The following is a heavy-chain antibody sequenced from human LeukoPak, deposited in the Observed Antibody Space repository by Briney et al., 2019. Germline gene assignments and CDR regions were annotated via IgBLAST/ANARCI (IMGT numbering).Heavy chain of an antibody. Sequence: GGSLRLSCATSGFTFTSYNIHWVRQAPGKGLEWVAFITTSGTTTLYADSVKGRFTISRDNAKNSLYLQMNSLRAEDTAVYYCARDQSYGDYHGVDHFDYWGQGTLVTVSS. D-gene: IGHD4-17*01. V-gene: IGHV3-48*01. J-gene: IGHJ4*02. CDR2: ITTSGTTT. CDR3: ARDQSYGDYHGVDHFDY. CDR1: GFTFTSYN.